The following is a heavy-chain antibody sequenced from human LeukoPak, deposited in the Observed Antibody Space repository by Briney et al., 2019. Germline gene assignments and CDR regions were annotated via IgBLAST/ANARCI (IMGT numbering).Heavy chain of an antibody. CDR2: INPNSGGT. J-gene: IGHJ4*02. CDR3: ARVRRLRLGELSLPH. D-gene: IGHD3-16*02. CDR1: GYTFTSYD. V-gene: IGHV1-2*02. Sequence: ASVKVSCKASGYTFTSYDVSWVRQAPGQGLEWMGWINPNSGGTNYAQKFQGRVTMTRDTSISTAYMELSRLRSDDTAVYYCARVRRLRLGELSLPHWGQGTLVTVSS.